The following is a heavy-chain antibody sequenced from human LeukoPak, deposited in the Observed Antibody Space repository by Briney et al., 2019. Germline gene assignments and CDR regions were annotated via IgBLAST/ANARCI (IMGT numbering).Heavy chain of an antibody. CDR1: GYTFTGYY. D-gene: IGHD2-2*01. CDR2: INPNSGGT. J-gene: IGHJ5*02. CDR3: ARGNPGYCSSTSCDRDNWFDP. V-gene: IGHV1-2*02. Sequence: VASVKVSCKASGYTFTGYYMHWVRQAPGQGLEWMGWINPNSGGTNYAQKFQGRVTMTRDTSISTAYMELSRLRSDDTAVYYCARGNPGYCSSTSCDRDNWFDPWGQGTLVTVSS.